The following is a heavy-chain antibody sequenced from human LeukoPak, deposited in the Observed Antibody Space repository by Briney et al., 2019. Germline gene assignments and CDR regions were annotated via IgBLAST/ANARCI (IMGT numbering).Heavy chain of an antibody. J-gene: IGHJ4*02. CDR3: AKGFLSTATQFDY. CDR2: ISGSGGST. D-gene: IGHD2-15*01. CDR1: GSTVSSTY. V-gene: IGHV3-23*01. Sequence: PGGSLRLSCAASGSTVSSTYMSWVRQAPGKGLEWVSAISGSGGSTYYADSVKGRFTISRDNSKNTLYLQMNSLRAEDTAVYYCAKGFLSTATQFDYWGQGTLVTVSS.